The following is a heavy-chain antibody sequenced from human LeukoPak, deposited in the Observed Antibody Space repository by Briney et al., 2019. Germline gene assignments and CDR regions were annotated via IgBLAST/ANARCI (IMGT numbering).Heavy chain of an antibody. D-gene: IGHD3-10*01. J-gene: IGHJ4*02. CDR3: ARDFTGALRFHY. CDR2: INPNSGGT. V-gene: IGHV1-2*02. CDR1: GYTFTGYC. Sequence: ASVKVCCKASGYTFTGYCMHWVGQAPGQGLEWMGWINPNSGGTNYAQKFQGRVTMTRDTSISTAYMELSRLRSDDTAVYYCARDFTGALRFHYWGQGTLVTVSS.